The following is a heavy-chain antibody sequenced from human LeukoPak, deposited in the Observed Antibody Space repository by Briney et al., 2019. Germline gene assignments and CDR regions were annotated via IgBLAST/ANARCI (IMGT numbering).Heavy chain of an antibody. Sequence: PSETLSLTCTVSGGSISSYYWSWIRQPPGKGLEWIGYISYSGSPNYNPSLKSRLTMSLDMSNDQFSLNLNSVTTADTAVYYCARDRGYYDSSGELDYWGPGTLVTVSS. J-gene: IGHJ4*02. V-gene: IGHV4-59*01. CDR1: GGSISSYY. CDR2: ISYSGSP. D-gene: IGHD3-22*01. CDR3: ARDRGYYDSSGELDY.